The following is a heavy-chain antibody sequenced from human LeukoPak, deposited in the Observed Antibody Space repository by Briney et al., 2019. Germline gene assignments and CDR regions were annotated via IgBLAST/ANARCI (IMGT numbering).Heavy chain of an antibody. CDR3: ARDSAVAGYMDV. V-gene: IGHV4-39*07. J-gene: IGHJ6*03. CDR2: IYYSGST. Sequence: SETLSLTCTVSGGSISSNTYYWGWIRQPPGKGLEWIGSIYYSGSTYYNPSLKSRVTISVDTSKNQFSLKLSSVTAADTAVYYCARDSAVAGYMDVWGKGTTVTVSS. CDR1: GGSISSNTYY. D-gene: IGHD6-19*01.